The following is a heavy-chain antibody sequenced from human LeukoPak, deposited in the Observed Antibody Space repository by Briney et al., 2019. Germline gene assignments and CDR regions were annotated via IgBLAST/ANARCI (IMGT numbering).Heavy chain of an antibody. V-gene: IGHV4-4*07. J-gene: IGHJ4*02. D-gene: IGHD5-24*01. Sequence: ASETLSLTCTVSGGSISTHYWSWIRQPAGKGLEGIGRISTTGSTNQNPSLESRVTMSIDTSKNQFSLKLSSVTAADTAVYYWAREVEMATKFDYWGQGALVTVSS. CDR2: ISTTGST. CDR3: AREVEMATKFDY. CDR1: GGSISTHY.